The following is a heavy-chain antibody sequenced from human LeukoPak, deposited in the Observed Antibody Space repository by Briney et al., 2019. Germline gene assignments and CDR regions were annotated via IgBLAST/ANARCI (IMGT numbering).Heavy chain of an antibody. D-gene: IGHD6-19*01. V-gene: IGHV3-53*01. CDR2: IYRGDNT. Sequence: GGSLRLSCAASGFTVSSSYMSWVRQAPGKGLEWVTVIYRGDNTYYADSVKGRFSISRDNSKNTLYLQMNSLRAEDTAVYYCAKLPSSSGLRYYFDYWGQGTLVTVSS. CDR1: GFTVSSSY. J-gene: IGHJ4*02. CDR3: AKLPSSSGLRYYFDY.